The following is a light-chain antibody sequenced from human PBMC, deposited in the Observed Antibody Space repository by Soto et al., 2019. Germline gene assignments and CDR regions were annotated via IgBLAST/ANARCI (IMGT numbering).Light chain of an antibody. CDR3: QTWGAGSGVV. Sequence: QLVLTQSPSASASLGASVNVTCTLSSGHVSYAIAWHQQRPEKAPRFLMQLNGDGSHTKGDGIPDRFSGSSSGAVRYLTVSSLQSEDEADYYCQTWGAGSGVVFGGGTKLTVL. J-gene: IGLJ2*01. V-gene: IGLV4-69*01. CDR1: SGHVSYA. CDR2: LNGDGSH.